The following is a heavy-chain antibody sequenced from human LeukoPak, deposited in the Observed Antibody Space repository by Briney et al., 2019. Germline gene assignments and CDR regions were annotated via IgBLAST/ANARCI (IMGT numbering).Heavy chain of an antibody. V-gene: IGHV3-15*01. Sequence: GGSLRLSCAASGFTFSNAWMSWVCQAPGKGLEWVGRIKSKTDGGTTDYAAPVKGRFTISRDDSKNTLYLQMNSLKTEDTAVYYCTTAIGYCSGGSCSFDYWGQGTLVTVSS. J-gene: IGHJ4*02. D-gene: IGHD2-15*01. CDR1: GFTFSNAW. CDR2: IKSKTDGGTT. CDR3: TTAIGYCSGGSCSFDY.